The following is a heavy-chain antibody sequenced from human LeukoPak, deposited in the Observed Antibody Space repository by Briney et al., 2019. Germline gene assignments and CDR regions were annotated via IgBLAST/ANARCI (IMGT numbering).Heavy chain of an antibody. CDR1: GFTFSSYA. J-gene: IGHJ4*02. Sequence: PGASLRLSCAASGFTFSSYAMSWVRQAPGKGLEWVSSISSSSSYIYYADSVKGRFTISRDNAKNSLYLQMNSLRAEDTAVYYCAREGVGYHYCGGDCYSDYWGQGTLVTVSS. V-gene: IGHV3-21*01. D-gene: IGHD2-21*02. CDR3: AREGVGYHYCGGDCYSDY. CDR2: ISSSSSYI.